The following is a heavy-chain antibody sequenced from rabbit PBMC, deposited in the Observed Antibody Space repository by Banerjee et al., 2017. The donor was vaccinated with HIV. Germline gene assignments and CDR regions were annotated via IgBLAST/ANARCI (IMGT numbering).Heavy chain of an antibody. V-gene: IGHV1S7*01. CDR2: ITPFFGST. CDR3: ARGYDDYDARWDL. CDR1: GIDFSLFY. D-gene: IGHD2-1*01. J-gene: IGHJ3*01. Sequence: QLKESGGGLVQPGGSLKLSCKASGIDFSLFYMSWVRQAPGKGLEWIGYITPFFGSTYYTTWVDGRFTISSHNAQNTLYLQLNSLTAADTATYFCARGYDDYDARWDLWGPGTLDTVS.